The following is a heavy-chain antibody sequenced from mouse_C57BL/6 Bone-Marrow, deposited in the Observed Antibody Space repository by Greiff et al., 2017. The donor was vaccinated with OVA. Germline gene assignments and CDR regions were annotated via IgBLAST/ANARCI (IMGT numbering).Heavy chain of an antibody. CDR3: ARRGGTGYFDV. J-gene: IGHJ1*03. CDR2: ISYDGSN. V-gene: IGHV3-6*01. Sequence: VQLQQSGPGLVKPSQSLSLTCSVTGYSITSGYYWNWIRQFPGNKLEWMGYISYDGSNNYNPSLKNRISITRDTSKNQFFLKLNSVTTEDTATYYCARRGGTGYFDVWGTGTTVTVSS. CDR1: GYSITSGYY. D-gene: IGHD3-3*01.